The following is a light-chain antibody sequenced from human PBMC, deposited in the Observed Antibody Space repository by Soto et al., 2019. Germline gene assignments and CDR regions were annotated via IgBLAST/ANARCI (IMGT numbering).Light chain of an antibody. V-gene: IGKV1-5*03. J-gene: IGKJ1*01. CDR1: QSINTW. CDR2: KAS. CDR3: QQDTRYWT. Sequence: IQMTQSPSTLSASVGDRVTISCRASQSINTWLAWYQHRPGKAPKLLIYKASNLETGVPARFSGSGSGTEFALTISSLEPDDFATNYCQQDTRYWTFVKGTKFEMK.